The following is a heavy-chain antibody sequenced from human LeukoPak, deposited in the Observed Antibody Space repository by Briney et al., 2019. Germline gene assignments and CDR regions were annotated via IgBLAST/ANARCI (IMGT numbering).Heavy chain of an antibody. CDR1: GFTLNTYN. Sequence: GGSLRLSCVASGFTLNTYNMNWIRQAPGKGLQWISSISSSGGHTFYSDSVKGRFTISRDNAKNSLYLQMNSLRAEDTAIYYCASPRMIRGTITTPFDYWGQGILVTVSS. D-gene: IGHD3-10*01. CDR2: ISSSGGHT. V-gene: IGHV3-21*01. J-gene: IGHJ4*02. CDR3: ASPRMIRGTITTPFDY.